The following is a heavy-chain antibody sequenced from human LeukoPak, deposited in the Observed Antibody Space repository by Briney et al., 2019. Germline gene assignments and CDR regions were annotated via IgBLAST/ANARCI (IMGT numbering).Heavy chain of an antibody. V-gene: IGHV1-8*01. Sequence: ASVKVSCKASGYTFTSYDINWVRQATGQGLEWMGWMNPNSGNTGYAQKFQGRVTMTRNTSISTAYMELSSLRSEDTAVYYCARGMIVTYYDFWSGYYTVEGMQNWFDPWGQGTLVTVSS. J-gene: IGHJ5*02. D-gene: IGHD3-3*01. CDR2: MNPNSGNT. CDR3: ARGMIVTYYDFWSGYYTVEGMQNWFDP. CDR1: GYTFTSYD.